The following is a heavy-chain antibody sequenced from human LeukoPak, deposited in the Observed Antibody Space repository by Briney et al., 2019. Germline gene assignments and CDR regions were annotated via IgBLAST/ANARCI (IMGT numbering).Heavy chain of an antibody. Sequence: ASVKVSCKTSGYTFTDYYIHWVRQAPGLGLEWMGWINPKSGATDFAQKFQGRITLTRDTSITTAHMEMNRLTSDDTAVYFCTIDEWELPGYWGQGTRVTVAT. J-gene: IGHJ4*02. CDR3: TIDEWELPGY. CDR1: GYTFTDYY. V-gene: IGHV1-2*02. D-gene: IGHD1-26*01. CDR2: INPKSGAT.